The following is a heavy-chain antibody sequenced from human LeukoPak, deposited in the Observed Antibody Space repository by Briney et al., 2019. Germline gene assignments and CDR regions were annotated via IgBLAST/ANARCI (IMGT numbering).Heavy chain of an antibody. J-gene: IGHJ4*02. V-gene: IGHV3-23*01. Sequence: QPGGSLRLSCAASAFTFSSRVMSSVRQAPGKGLEWVSAISAGADSTYYADSVQGRFTISRDNSKNTLFLQMSGLRAEDTAVYFCARRAYGDYDFWGQGTLGTVSS. D-gene: IGHD4-17*01. CDR1: AFTFSSRV. CDR2: ISAGADST. CDR3: ARRAYGDYDF.